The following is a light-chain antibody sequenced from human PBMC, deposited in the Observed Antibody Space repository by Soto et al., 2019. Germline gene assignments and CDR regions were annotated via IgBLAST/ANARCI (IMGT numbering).Light chain of an antibody. CDR3: QQYSTFWT. CDR1: QTISNG. CDR2: DVS. J-gene: IGKJ1*01. Sequence: DIQMTQAPSTLSASVGDRVTITCRASQTISNGLAWYQQRPGKAPKLPIDDVSSLQGGVPSRFSGSGSGTAFTLTISSLQPDDSATYYCQQYSTFWTFGRGTKVDIK. V-gene: IGKV1-5*01.